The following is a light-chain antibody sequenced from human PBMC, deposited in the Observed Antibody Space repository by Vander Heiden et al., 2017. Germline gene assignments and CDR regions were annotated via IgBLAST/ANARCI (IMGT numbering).Light chain of an antibody. V-gene: IGLV1-40*01. CDR2: GNS. J-gene: IGLJ2*01. CDR3: QSYDSSLSGSV. Sequence: QSVLTQPPSVSGAPGQRVTISCTGNSSNIGAGYDVHWYQQRPGTAPKLLIYGNSNRPSGVPDRFSGSKSGTSASLAITGLQAEDEADYYCQSYDSSLSGSVFGGGTKLTVL. CDR1: SSNIGAGYD.